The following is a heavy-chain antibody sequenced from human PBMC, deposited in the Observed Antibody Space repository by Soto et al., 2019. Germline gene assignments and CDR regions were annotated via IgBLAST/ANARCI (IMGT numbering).Heavy chain of an antibody. Sequence: GGSLRLSCAASGFTFSSYAMSWVRQAPGKGLEWVSAISGSGGSTYYADSVKGRFTISRDNSKNTLYLQMNSLRAEDTAVYYCADGGEWLFNFDYWGQGTLVTVSS. CDR1: GFTFSSYA. D-gene: IGHD2-21*01. CDR3: ADGGEWLFNFDY. CDR2: ISGSGGST. J-gene: IGHJ4*02. V-gene: IGHV3-23*01.